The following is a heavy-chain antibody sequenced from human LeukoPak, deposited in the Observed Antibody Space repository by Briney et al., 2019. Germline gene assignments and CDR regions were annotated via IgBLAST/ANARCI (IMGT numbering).Heavy chain of an antibody. D-gene: IGHD3-10*01. CDR3: ARGRVYGQIEN. J-gene: IGHJ4*02. V-gene: IGHV4-38-2*02. Sequence: SETLSLTCTVSGYSISSGYWGWIRQPPGKGLEWIGNIYHSGSTYYNPFLKSRVTISVDTSKNHFSLKLRSVTAADTAVYYCARGRVYGQIENWGQGTLVTVSS. CDR2: IYHSGST. CDR1: GYSISSGY.